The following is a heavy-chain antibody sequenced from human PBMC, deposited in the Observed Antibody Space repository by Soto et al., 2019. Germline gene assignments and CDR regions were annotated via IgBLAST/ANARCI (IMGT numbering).Heavy chain of an antibody. CDR3: ASQYEVGPNGYAFDI. CDR2: ISSSSSTI. D-gene: IGHD1-26*01. V-gene: IGHV3-48*02. J-gene: IGHJ3*02. Sequence: GGSLRLSCAASGFTFSSYSMNWVRQAPGKGLEWVSYISSSSSTIYYADSVKGRFTISRDNAKNSLYLQMNSLRDEDTAVYYCASQYEVGPNGYAFDIWGQGTMVTVSS. CDR1: GFTFSSYS.